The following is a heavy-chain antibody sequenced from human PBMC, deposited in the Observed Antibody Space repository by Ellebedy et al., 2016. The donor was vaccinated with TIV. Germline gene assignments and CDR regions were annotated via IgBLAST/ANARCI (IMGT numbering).Heavy chain of an antibody. CDR3: TKHRPSTSMDV. J-gene: IGHJ6*02. V-gene: IGHV3-23*01. Sequence: GESLKISCAASGFTFSSSAMGWVRQDPGKGPECVSAISDDGVRTYYADSVNGRFTISRDNSKSTLFLQMNSLRAEDAAKYYCTKHRPSTSMDVWGQGTTVAVSS. CDR2: ISDDGVRT. CDR1: GFTFSSSA.